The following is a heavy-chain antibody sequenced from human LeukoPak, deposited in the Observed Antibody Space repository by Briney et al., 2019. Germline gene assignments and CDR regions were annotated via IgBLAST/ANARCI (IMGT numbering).Heavy chain of an antibody. V-gene: IGHV1-8*01. CDR3: ARARYYDFWSGYFNGFYYYYYGMDV. Sequence: ASVKVSCTASGYTFTSYDINWVRQATGQGLEWMGWMNPNSGNTGYAQKFQGRVTMTRNTSISTAYMELSSLRSEDTAVYYCARARYYDFWSGYFNGFYYYYYGMDVWGQGTTVTVSS. CDR2: MNPNSGNT. J-gene: IGHJ6*02. D-gene: IGHD3-3*01. CDR1: GYTFTSYD.